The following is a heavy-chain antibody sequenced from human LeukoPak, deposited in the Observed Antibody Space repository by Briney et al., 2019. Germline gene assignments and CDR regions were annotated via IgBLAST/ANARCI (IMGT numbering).Heavy chain of an antibody. Sequence: GGSLRLSCAASGFTFSSYAMSWVRQAPGKGLEWVSVIYSGGSTYYADSVKGRFTISRDNSKNTLYLQMNSLRAEDTAVYYCARDPYSSGYLFDYWGQGTLVTVSS. CDR2: IYSGGST. CDR3: ARDPYSSGYLFDY. CDR1: GFTFSSYA. D-gene: IGHD3-22*01. V-gene: IGHV3-66*01. J-gene: IGHJ4*02.